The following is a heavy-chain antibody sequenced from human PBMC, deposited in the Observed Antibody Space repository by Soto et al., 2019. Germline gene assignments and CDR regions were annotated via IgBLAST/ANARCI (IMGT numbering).Heavy chain of an antibody. V-gene: IGHV5-51*01. J-gene: IGHJ4*02. CDR3: AISGGDYDVYFDY. D-gene: IGHD4-17*01. Sequence: LGESLKVSCKGSGYSFTSYWIGWVSQMPGKGLEWMGIIYPGDSDTRYSPSFQGQVTISADKSISTAYLQWSSLKASDTAMYYCAISGGDYDVYFDYWGQGTLVTVSS. CDR1: GYSFTSYW. CDR2: IYPGDSDT.